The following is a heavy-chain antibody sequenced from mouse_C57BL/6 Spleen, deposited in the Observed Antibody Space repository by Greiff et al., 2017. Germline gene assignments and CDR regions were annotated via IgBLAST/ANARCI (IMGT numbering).Heavy chain of an antibody. Sequence: VQLVESGAELVKPGASVKISCKASGYAFSSYWMNWVKQRPGKGLEWIGQIYPGDGDTNYNGKFKGKATLTADKSSSTAYMQLSSLTSEDAAVYFCARDYVGYFDVWGTGTTVTVSS. CDR3: ARDYVGYFDV. CDR1: GYAFSSYW. J-gene: IGHJ1*03. CDR2: IYPGDGDT. D-gene: IGHD1-1*01. V-gene: IGHV1-80*01.